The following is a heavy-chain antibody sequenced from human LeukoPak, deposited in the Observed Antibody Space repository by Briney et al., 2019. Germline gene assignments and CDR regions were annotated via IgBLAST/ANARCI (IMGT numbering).Heavy chain of an antibody. CDR2: IYYSGST. J-gene: IGHJ4*02. D-gene: IGHD3-16*02. CDR1: GGSISSSSYY. V-gene: IGHV4-39*01. CDR3: ARQGGYDYVWGSYRYPEHFDY. Sequence: SETLSLTCTVSGGSISSSSYYWGWIRQPPGKGLEWIGSIYYSGSTYYNPSLKSRVTISVDTSKNQFSLKLSSVTAADTAVYYCARQGGYDYVWGSYRYPEHFDYWGQGTLVTVSS.